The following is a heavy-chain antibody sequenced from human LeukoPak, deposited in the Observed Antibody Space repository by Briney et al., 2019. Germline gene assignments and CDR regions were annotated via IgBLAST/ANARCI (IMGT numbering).Heavy chain of an antibody. Sequence: SETLSLTCTVSGGSISSYYWSWIRQPPGKGLEWIGYIYYSGSTKYNPSLKSRVSISVDTSKNQFSLNLSSVTAADTAVYYCARLDTSWFDPWGQGTLVTVSS. J-gene: IGHJ5*02. V-gene: IGHV4-59*08. CDR1: GGSISSYY. CDR3: ARLDTSWFDP. D-gene: IGHD2-2*02. CDR2: IYYSGST.